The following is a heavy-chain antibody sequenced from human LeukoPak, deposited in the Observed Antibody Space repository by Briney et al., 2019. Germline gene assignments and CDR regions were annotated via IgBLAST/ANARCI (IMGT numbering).Heavy chain of an antibody. CDR3: ARRVVPAANYYYYGMDV. D-gene: IGHD2-2*01. CDR1: GYTFTSYA. CDR2: INAGNGNT. J-gene: IGHJ6*02. Sequence: GASVKVSCKASGYTFTSYAMHWVRQAPGQRLEWMGWINAGNGNTKYSQKFQGRVTITRDTSASTAYMELSSLRSEDTAVYYCARRVVPAANYYYYGMDVWGQGTTVTVSS. V-gene: IGHV1-3*01.